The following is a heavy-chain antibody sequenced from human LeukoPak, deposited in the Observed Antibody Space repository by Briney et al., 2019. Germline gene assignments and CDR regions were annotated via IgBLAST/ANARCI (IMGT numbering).Heavy chain of an antibody. CDR1: GYTFTGYY. V-gene: IGHV1-2*02. Sequence: GASVKVSCKASGYTFTGYYMHWVRQAPGQGLEWMGWINPNSGGTNYAQKFQGRATMTRDTSISTAYMELSRLRSDDTAVYYCARETAMVPPRFDYWGQGTLVTVSS. CDR3: ARETAMVPPRFDY. CDR2: INPNSGGT. D-gene: IGHD5-18*01. J-gene: IGHJ4*02.